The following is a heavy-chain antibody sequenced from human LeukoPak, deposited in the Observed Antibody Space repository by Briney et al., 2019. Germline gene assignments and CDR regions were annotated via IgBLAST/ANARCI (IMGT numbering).Heavy chain of an antibody. D-gene: IGHD6-19*01. Sequence: GGSLRLSCAASGFTFSSYAMSWVRQAPGKGLEWVSVISGSGGSTYYADSVKGRFTISRDNSKNTLYLQMNSLRAEDTAVYYCAKVRHSSGWHDAFDIWGQGTMVTVSS. J-gene: IGHJ3*02. CDR1: GFTFSSYA. V-gene: IGHV3-23*01. CDR3: AKVRHSSGWHDAFDI. CDR2: ISGSGGST.